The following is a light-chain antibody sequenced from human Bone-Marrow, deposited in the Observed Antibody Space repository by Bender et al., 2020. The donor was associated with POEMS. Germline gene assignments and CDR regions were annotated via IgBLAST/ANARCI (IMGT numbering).Light chain of an antibody. CDR1: ASDVGGYNL. J-gene: IGLJ1*01. V-gene: IGLV2-23*01. CDR2: EDT. Sequence: QSALTQPASVSGSPGQSITISCAGTASDVGGYNLVSWYQQRPGKAPKLLIYEDTERPSGVPDRFSGSKSGNTASLTVSGLQAEDEADYYCCSYAGSSTYVFGTGTKVTVL. CDR3: CSYAGSSTYV.